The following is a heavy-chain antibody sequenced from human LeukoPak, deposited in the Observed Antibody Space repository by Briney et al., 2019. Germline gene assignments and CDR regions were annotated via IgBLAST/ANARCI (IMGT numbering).Heavy chain of an antibody. CDR2: IYYNGNT. CDR1: GGSISSSTYY. D-gene: IGHD5-18*01. Sequence: SETLSLTCTVSGGSISSSTYYWAWIRQPPGKGLEWIGRIYYNGNTYYNPSLKSRVTMSLDTSKNQFSLKLSSLTAADTAVYYCARDVDTFFDYWGQGLLVTVSS. CDR3: ARDVDTFFDY. V-gene: IGHV4-39*07. J-gene: IGHJ4*02.